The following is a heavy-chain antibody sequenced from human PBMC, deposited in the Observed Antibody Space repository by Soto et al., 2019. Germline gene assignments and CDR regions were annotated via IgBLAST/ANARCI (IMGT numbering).Heavy chain of an antibody. D-gene: IGHD3-10*01. J-gene: IGHJ4*02. V-gene: IGHV3-21*04. CDR3: AKIPTGSGSSKFDY. CDR2: ISGSGSFT. CDR1: GFTLRTYT. Sequence: PGRALKVSCVDSGFTLRTYTMNWVRQAPGKGLEWISAISGSGSFTHYADSVRGRFTISRDNSQNQLYLQMNNLRGDDTAMYYCAKIPTGSGSSKFDYWGQGIQVTVSS.